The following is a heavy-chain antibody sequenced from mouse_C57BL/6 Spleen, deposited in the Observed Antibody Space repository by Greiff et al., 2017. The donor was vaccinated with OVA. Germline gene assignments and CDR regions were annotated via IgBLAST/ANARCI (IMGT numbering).Heavy chain of an antibody. CDR3: ARGGRDDDSDAMDD. CDR1: GYTFTSYW. D-gene: IGHD2-4*01. J-gene: IGHJ4*01. Sequence: VQLQQPGAELVRPGSSVKLSCKASGYTFTSYWMDWVKQSPGQGLEWIGNIYPSDSATHYNHKFKDKATLTVDKSSITAYMQLSSLTSEDSAVYYCARGGRDDDSDAMDDWGQGTSVTVAS. V-gene: IGHV1-61*01. CDR2: IYPSDSAT.